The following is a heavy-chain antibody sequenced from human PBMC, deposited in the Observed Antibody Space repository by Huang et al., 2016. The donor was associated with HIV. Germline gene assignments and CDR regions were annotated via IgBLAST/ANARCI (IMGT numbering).Heavy chain of an antibody. CDR1: EFTFSSFG. V-gene: IGHV3-30*03. CDR3: AIEFDILTGYYPSGSDY. CDR2: ISYDGSNK. Sequence: QVQLVESGGGVVQPGRSLRLSCVASEFTFSSFGMHWFRQAPVKGLEWVAVISYDGSNKYYADSVKGRFTISRDNSKNTLYLQMNSLGAEDTAVYYCAIEFDILTGYYPSGSDYWGQGTLVTVSS. D-gene: IGHD3-9*01. J-gene: IGHJ4*02.